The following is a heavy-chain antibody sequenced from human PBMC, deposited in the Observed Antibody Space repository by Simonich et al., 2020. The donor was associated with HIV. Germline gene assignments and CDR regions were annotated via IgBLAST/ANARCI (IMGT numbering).Heavy chain of an antibody. CDR1: GYTFTGYY. CDR2: INPNSGGT. J-gene: IGHJ3*02. Sequence: GAEVKKPGASVKVSCKASGYTFTGYYMHWVRQAPGQGLKWMGWINPNSGGTNSAQKVQGRVTMTRDTSISTAYMELSRLRSDDTAVYYCARILPIKIIDSDAFDIWGQGTMVTVSS. V-gene: IGHV1-2*02. CDR3: ARILPIKIIDSDAFDI.